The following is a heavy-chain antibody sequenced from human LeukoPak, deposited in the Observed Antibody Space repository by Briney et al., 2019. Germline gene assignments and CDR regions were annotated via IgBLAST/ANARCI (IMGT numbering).Heavy chain of an antibody. J-gene: IGHJ3*02. V-gene: IGHV4-34*01. D-gene: IGHD4-23*01. CDR2: INHSGST. Sequence: SETLSLTCAVYGGSFSGYYWSWIRQPPGKGLEWIGEINHSGSTSYNPSLKSRVTISVDTSKNQFSLKLSSVTAADTAVYYCATGGNPGAFDIWGQGTMVTVSS. CDR3: ATGGNPGAFDI. CDR1: GGSFSGYY.